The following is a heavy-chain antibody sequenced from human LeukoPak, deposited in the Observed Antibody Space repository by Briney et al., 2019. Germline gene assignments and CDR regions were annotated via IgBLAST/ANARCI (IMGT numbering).Heavy chain of an antibody. Sequence: PGGSLRLSCVVSGFIFSNYGIHWVRQAPGKGLEWLAVISYDGSDRYYADSVKGRFTLSRDNSENTVYPQMSSLRAEDTAVYYCARDCVGATLGNWFDPWGQGTLVTVSS. D-gene: IGHD1-26*01. V-gene: IGHV3-30*03. CDR3: ARDCVGATLGNWFDP. CDR1: GFIFSNYG. J-gene: IGHJ5*02. CDR2: ISYDGSDR.